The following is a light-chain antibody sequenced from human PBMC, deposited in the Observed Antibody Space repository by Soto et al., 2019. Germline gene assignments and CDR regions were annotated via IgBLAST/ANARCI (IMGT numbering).Light chain of an antibody. V-gene: IGKV3-15*01. CDR2: GAS. J-gene: IGKJ2*01. Sequence: EIVMTQSPATLSVSPGERATLSCRASQSVSTNLAWYQQKPGQAPRLLIYGASTRATGIPARFSGSGSGTEFTLTISSLQSEDFAVYYCQQYANWPQYTFGQGTKVEIK. CDR1: QSVSTN. CDR3: QQYANWPQYT.